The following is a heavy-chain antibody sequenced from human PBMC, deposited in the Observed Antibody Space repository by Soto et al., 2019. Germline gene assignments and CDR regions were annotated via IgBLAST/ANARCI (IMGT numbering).Heavy chain of an antibody. J-gene: IGHJ1*01. CDR1: GCTLSSRDNHA. CDR2: ISSAGSNR. Sequence: GGSLRRPCAASGCTLSSRDNHAMRWVRQTPGKGPEWVSTISSAGSNRPYADSVLGGSTISIDSSRNTVNLLMNRLRVEDTARDSCVSWVSAHFDDWGPGTLVTAAS. CDR3: VSWVSAHFDD. V-gene: IGHV3-23*01. D-gene: IGHD2-21*02.